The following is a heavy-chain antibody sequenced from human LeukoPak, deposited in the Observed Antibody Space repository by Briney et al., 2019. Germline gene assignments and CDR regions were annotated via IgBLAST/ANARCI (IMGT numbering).Heavy chain of an antibody. D-gene: IGHD3-3*01. CDR2: IHPNTGGP. CDR1: GYTFTGYF. CDR3: AREIPIFGVVPLDY. V-gene: IGHV1-2*02. J-gene: IGHJ4*02. Sequence: ASVKVSCKASGYTFTGYFLHWVRQAPGQGLEWMGWIHPNTGGPNYAQKFQGRVTMTRDTSINTAFMELSRLTSDDTAVYYCAREIPIFGVVPLDYWGQGTLVTVSS.